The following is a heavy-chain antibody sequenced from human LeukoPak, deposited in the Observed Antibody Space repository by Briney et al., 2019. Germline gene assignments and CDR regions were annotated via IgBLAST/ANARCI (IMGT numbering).Heavy chain of an antibody. D-gene: IGHD3-22*01. CDR2: IIPIFGTA. V-gene: IGHV1-69*06. CDR1: GYTFTSYY. Sequence: ASVKVSCKASGYTFTSYYMHWVRQAPGQGLKWMGGIIPIFGTANYAQKFQGRVTITADKSTSTAYMELSSLRSEDTAVYYCASLNYYDSSGYWAFDPWGQGTLVTVSS. J-gene: IGHJ5*02. CDR3: ASLNYYDSSGYWAFDP.